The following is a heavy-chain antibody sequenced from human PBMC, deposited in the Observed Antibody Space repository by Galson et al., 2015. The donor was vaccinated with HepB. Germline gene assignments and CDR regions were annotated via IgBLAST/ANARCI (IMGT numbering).Heavy chain of an antibody. J-gene: IGHJ3*02. Sequence: SVKVSCKASGGTFSSYTTSWVRQAPGQGLEWMGWINTNTGNPTYAQGFTGRFVFSLDTSVSTAYLQISSLKAEDTAVYYCARDFQDYYDSSGYYLDAFDIWGQGTMVTVSS. CDR1: GGTFSSYT. CDR3: ARDFQDYYDSSGYYLDAFDI. D-gene: IGHD3-22*01. CDR2: INTNTGNP. V-gene: IGHV7-4-1*02.